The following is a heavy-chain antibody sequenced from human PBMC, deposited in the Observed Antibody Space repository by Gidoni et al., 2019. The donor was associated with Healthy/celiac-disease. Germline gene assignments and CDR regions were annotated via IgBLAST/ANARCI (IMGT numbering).Heavy chain of an antibody. V-gene: IGHV3-48*03. Sequence: EVQLVESGGGLVQPGGSLRLSCAASGFTLSSYEMNWVRQAPGKGLEWVSYISSSGSTIYYADSVKGRFTISRDNAKNSLYLQMNSLRAEDTAVYYCARAGGYNLIYYDYWGQGTLVTVSS. CDR2: ISSSGSTI. J-gene: IGHJ4*02. CDR1: GFTLSSYE. D-gene: IGHD5-12*01. CDR3: ARAGGYNLIYYDY.